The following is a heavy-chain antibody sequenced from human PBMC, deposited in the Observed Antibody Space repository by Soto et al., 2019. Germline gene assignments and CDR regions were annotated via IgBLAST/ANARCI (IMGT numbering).Heavy chain of an antibody. CDR3: AKDIQQWLSTGQYFDH. CDR2: ISYYGSNK. D-gene: IGHD6-19*01. V-gene: IGHV3-30*18. CDR1: GFTFSNYG. Sequence: GGSLRLSCAASGFTFSNYGMHWVRQAPGKGLEWVAVISYYGSNKYYADSVKGRFTISRDNSKNTLYLQMNSLRAEDTAVYYCAKDIQQWLSTGQYFDHWGQGTLVTVSS. J-gene: IGHJ1*01.